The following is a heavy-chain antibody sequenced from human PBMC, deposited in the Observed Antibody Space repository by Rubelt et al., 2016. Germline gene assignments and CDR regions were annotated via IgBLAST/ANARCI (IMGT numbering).Heavy chain of an antibody. CDR2: IYYSGTA. D-gene: IGHD6-19*01. CDR1: GGSISRSSYY. J-gene: IGHJ4*02. V-gene: IGHV4-39*07. Sequence: QLQLQESGPGLVKPSETLSLTCTVSGGSISRSSYYWGWIRQPPGKGLEWIGSIYYSGTANYNPSLKRRVPISVDTSKNQFSLKLNSVTAADTAVYYCAKRRYSSAWLPDSWGQGTLVTVSS. CDR3: AKRRYSSAWLPDS.